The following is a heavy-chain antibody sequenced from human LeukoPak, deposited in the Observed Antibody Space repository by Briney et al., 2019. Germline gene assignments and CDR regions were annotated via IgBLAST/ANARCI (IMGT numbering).Heavy chain of an antibody. D-gene: IGHD1-26*01. CDR3: ARDPNSGSYYFDY. CDR1: GGTFSSYA. CDR2: IIPIFGTA. J-gene: IGHJ4*02. V-gene: IGHV1-69*05. Sequence: SVKVSCKASGGTFSSYAISWVRQAPGQGLEWMGRIIPIFGTANYAQKFQGRVTITTDESTSTAYMYLSRLRYEDTAVYYCARDPNSGSYYFDYWGQGTLVTVSS.